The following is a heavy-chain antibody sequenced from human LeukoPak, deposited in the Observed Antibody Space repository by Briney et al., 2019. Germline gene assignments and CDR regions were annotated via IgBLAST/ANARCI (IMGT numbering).Heavy chain of an antibody. Sequence: SETLSLTSTGSGSSINSYYWSWIRQPAGQGLEWIVRIYTSESTNYNPSLNSLVTISVETSKNQFSLKLSCVTGADTAVYYCARHYAYPVWFDTWGQGNLFTVSS. CDR3: ARHYAYPVWFDT. J-gene: IGHJ5*02. CDR2: IYTSEST. CDR1: GSSINSYY. V-gene: IGHV4-4*07. D-gene: IGHD3-16*01.